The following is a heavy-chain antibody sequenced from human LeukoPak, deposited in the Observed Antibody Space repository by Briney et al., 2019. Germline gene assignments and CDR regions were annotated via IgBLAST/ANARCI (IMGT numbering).Heavy chain of an antibody. D-gene: IGHD6-6*01. Sequence: GASVKVSCKASGGTFSSYAISWVRQAPGQGLEWMGGIIPIFGTANYAQRFQGRVTITTDESTSTAYMELSSLRSEDTAVYYCARDLSGAARNYYMDVWGKGTTVTVSS. CDR2: IIPIFGTA. V-gene: IGHV1-69*05. J-gene: IGHJ6*03. CDR3: ARDLSGAARNYYMDV. CDR1: GGTFSSYA.